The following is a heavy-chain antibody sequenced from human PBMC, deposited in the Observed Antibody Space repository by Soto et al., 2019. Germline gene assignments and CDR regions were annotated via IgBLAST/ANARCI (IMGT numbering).Heavy chain of an antibody. CDR1: GFTFSSYA. Sequence: PGGSLRLSCAASGFTFSSYAMHWVRQAPGKGLEYVSTISSNGGSTYYANSVKGRFTISRDNSKNTLYLQMGSLRAEDMAVYYCARHVGGYSGYVLYYWGQGT. J-gene: IGHJ4*02. CDR2: ISSNGGST. D-gene: IGHD5-12*01. CDR3: ARHVGGYSGYVLYY. V-gene: IGHV3-64*01.